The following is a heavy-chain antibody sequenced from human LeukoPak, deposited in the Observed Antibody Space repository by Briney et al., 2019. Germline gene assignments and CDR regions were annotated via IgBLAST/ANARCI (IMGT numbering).Heavy chain of an antibody. D-gene: IGHD5-12*01. J-gene: IGHJ4*02. CDR3: ANSVDIVATIDY. CDR2: INPNSGGT. V-gene: IGHV1-2*02. CDR1: GYTFTGYY. Sequence: ASVKVSCKASGYTFTGYYMHWVRQAPGQGLEWMGWINPNSGGTNYAQKFQGRVTMTRDTSISTAYMELSRLRSDDTAVYYCANSVDIVATIDYWGQGTLVTVSS.